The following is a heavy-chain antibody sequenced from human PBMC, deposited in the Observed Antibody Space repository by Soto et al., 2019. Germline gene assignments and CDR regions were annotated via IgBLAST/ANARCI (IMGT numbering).Heavy chain of an antibody. CDR2: INHLGSI. D-gene: IGHD2-21*02. CDR1: GGSLSDYF. J-gene: IGHJ6*03. CDR3: ARGSFVTHYYYYHMDV. V-gene: IGHV4-34*01. Sequence: SETLSLTCVVSGGSLSDYFWSWIRQPPGMALEWIGEINHLGSINYNPSLKSRISISMDKSNNQFSLNLSSVTAADTAVYYCARGSFVTHYYYYHMDVWGKGTPVTVSS.